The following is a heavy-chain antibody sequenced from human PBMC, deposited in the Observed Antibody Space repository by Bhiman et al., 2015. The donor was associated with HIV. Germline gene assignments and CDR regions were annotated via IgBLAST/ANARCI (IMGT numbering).Heavy chain of an antibody. Sequence: QVQLVESGGGVVQPGRSLRLSCAASGFTLRTYGMHWVRQAPGKGLEWVAFIRYDGSNKYYGDSVKGRFTISRDNSKNTLYLQLNSLRAEDSAVYYCAKDVYNNIGRKPPAFDYWGQGTLVTVSS. J-gene: IGHJ4*02. D-gene: IGHD2/OR15-2a*01. V-gene: IGHV3-30*02. CDR3: AKDVYNNIGRKPPAFDY. CDR2: IRYDGSNK. CDR1: GFTLRTYG.